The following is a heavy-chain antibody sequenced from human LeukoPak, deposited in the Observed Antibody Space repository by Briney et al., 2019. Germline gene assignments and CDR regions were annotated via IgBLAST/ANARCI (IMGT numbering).Heavy chain of an antibody. J-gene: IGHJ4*02. CDR2: TYYSGST. D-gene: IGHD1-1*01. V-gene: IGHV4-30-4*02. CDR3: AREVRTGTTFTAF. CDR1: GGSLSSGDYY. Sequence: SETLSLTCTVSGGSLSSGDYYWTWTRQPPGKGLEWIGYTYYSGSTYYNPSLKSRLTISVDTSKNQFSLKLSSVTAADTAVYYCAREVRTGTTFTAFWGQGTLVTVSS.